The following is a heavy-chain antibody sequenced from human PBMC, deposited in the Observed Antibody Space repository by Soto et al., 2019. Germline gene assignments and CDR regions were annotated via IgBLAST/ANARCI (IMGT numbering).Heavy chain of an antibody. D-gene: IGHD3-3*01. Sequence: GESLKISCAASGFTFSNAWMSWVRQAPGKGLEWVGRIKSKTDGGTTDYAAPVKGRFTISRDDSKNTLYLQMNSLKTEDTAVYYCTTAEPFGVVTIDYWGQGTLVTVSS. CDR3: TTAEPFGVVTIDY. J-gene: IGHJ4*02. CDR1: GFTFSNAW. CDR2: IKSKTDGGTT. V-gene: IGHV3-15*01.